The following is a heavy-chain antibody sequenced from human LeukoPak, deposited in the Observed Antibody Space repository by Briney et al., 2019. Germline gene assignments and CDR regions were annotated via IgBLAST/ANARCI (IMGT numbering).Heavy chain of an antibody. CDR2: INPNSGGT. J-gene: IGHJ4*02. CDR3: ARDRDSVVPAFDY. D-gene: IGHD2-2*01. V-gene: IGHV1-2*06. CDR1: GYTFTGYY. Sequence: ASVKVSRKASGYTFTGYYMHWVRQAPGQGLEWMGRINPNSGGTNYAQKFQGRVTMTRDTSISTAYMELSRLRSDDTAVYYCARDRDSVVPAFDYWGQGTLVTVSS.